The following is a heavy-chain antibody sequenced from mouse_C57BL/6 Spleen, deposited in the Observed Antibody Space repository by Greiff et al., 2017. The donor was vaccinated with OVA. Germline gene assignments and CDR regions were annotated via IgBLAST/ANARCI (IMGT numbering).Heavy chain of an antibody. CDR3: ARGLLAWFAY. CDR1: GFTFSDYG. Sequence: EVKLVESGGGLVKPGGSLKLSCAASGFTFSDYGMHWVRQAPEKGLEWVAYISSGSSTIYYADTVKGRFTISRDNAKNTLFLQMTSLRSEDTAMYYCARGLLAWFAYWGQGTLVTVSA. V-gene: IGHV5-17*01. D-gene: IGHD1-1*01. CDR2: ISSGSSTI. J-gene: IGHJ3*01.